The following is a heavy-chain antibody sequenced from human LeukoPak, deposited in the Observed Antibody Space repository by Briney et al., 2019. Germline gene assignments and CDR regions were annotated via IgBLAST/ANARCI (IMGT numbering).Heavy chain of an antibody. D-gene: IGHD3-22*01. CDR2: INPNSGGT. V-gene: IGHV1-2*06. CDR3: ARNYYDSSGYSNNDY. CDR1: GYTFTGYY. Sequence: ASVNVSCKASGYTFTGYYMHWVRQAPGQGLEWMGRINPNSGGTNYAQKFQGRVTMTRDTSISTAYMELSRLRSDDTAVYYCARNYYDSSGYSNNDYWGQGTLVTVSS. J-gene: IGHJ4*02.